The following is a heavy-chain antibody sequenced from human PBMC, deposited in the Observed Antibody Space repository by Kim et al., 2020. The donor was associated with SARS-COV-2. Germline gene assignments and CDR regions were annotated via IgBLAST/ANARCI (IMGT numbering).Heavy chain of an antibody. CDR1: GDSISSGTFS. CDR3: ARAPGNYYCYMDV. CDR2: ISYSGST. V-gene: IGHV4-31*03. Sequence: SETLSLTCTVSGDSISSGTFSWTWIRQHPGKGLEWIGYISYSGSTSYNPSLKSRVFISTDASKNQFSLRLSSVTAADTARYYCARAPGNYYCYMDVWGEG. J-gene: IGHJ6*03.